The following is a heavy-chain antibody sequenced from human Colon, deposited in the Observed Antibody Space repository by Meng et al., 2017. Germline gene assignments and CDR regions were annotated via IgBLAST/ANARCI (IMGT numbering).Heavy chain of an antibody. J-gene: IGHJ4*02. CDR2: IYHSGST. CDR1: GYSISSGYY. V-gene: IGHV4-38-2*02. Sequence: SETLSLTCTVSGYSISSGYYWGWIRQPPGKGLEWIGSIYHSGSTYYNPSLKSRVTISVDTSKNQFSLKLSSVTAADTALYYCARALYYYDSSGHHDYWGQGTLVTVSS. D-gene: IGHD3-22*01. CDR3: ARALYYYDSSGHHDY.